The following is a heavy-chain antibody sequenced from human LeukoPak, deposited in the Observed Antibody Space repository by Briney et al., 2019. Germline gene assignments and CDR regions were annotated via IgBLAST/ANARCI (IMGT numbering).Heavy chain of an antibody. CDR2: INPSGSST. D-gene: IGHD1-26*01. V-gene: IGHV1-46*01. Sequence: APVKVSCEASGYSFTSHYMHWVRQAPVQGLEWLGLINPSGSSTLYAQKFQGRVTMTRDMSTTTDYMELSSLRSEDTAVYYCARDNSVGDVAWWFDPWGQGTLVTVSP. CDR3: ARDNSVGDVAWWFDP. J-gene: IGHJ5*02. CDR1: GYSFTSHY.